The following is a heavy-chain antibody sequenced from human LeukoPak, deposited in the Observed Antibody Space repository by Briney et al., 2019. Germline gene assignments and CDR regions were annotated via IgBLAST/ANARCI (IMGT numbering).Heavy chain of an antibody. CDR1: GGSIRSSYYY. CDR3: ARDSYDSSGYSH. V-gene: IGHV4-39*07. J-gene: IGHJ4*02. Sequence: PSETLSLTCTVSGGSIRSSYYYWGWIRQPPGKGLEWIGSIYDSGSTYYNPSLKSRVTISVDTSKNQFSLKLSSVTAADTAVYYCARDSYDSSGYSHWGQGTLVTVSS. CDR2: IYDSGST. D-gene: IGHD3-22*01.